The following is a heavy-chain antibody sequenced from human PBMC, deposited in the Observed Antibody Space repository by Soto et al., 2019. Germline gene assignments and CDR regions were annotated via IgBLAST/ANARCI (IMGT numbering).Heavy chain of an antibody. CDR3: ARGSCSSTSCYKEYYFDL. V-gene: IGHV1-69*13. CDR2: IIPMFGTS. D-gene: IGHD2-2*02. CDR1: VGTFSGYA. Sequence: ASVKVSCKASVGTFSGYAISWVRQAPGQGLEWMGEIIPMFGTSNYAQKFQGRVTITADESTSTAYMELSSLRSEDTAVYYCARGSCSSTSCYKEYYFDLWGQGTLVTVSS. J-gene: IGHJ4*02.